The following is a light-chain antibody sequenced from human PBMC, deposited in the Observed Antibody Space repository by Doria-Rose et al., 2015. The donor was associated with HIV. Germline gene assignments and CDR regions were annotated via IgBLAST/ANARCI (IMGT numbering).Light chain of an antibody. Sequence: DIQMTQSPSSLSASVGDRLTITCQASQDINNYLNWHQQKPGEPPKLMNYEAINLERGGPTRFSSRGSGTDSMSTSSSLQPEDIATYCCQQYDDLPYTFGQGTNPKIK. V-gene: IGKV1-33*01. CDR3: QQYDDLPYT. CDR1: QDINNY. J-gene: IGKJ2*01. CDR2: EAI.